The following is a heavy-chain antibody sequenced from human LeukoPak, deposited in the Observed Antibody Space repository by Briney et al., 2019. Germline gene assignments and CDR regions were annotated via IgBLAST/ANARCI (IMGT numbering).Heavy chain of an antibody. CDR3: AKGSGSSTWQSHFDY. CDR1: GFTFSSYA. V-gene: IGHV3-23*01. D-gene: IGHD6-13*01. J-gene: IGHJ4*02. Sequence: GGSLRLSCAASGFTFSSYAMSWVRQAPGKGLEWVSRISVSGSTYYADSVKGRFTISRDSSKSTLYLQMNSLRAEDTAVYYCAKGSGSSTWQSHFDYWGQGTLVTVSS. CDR2: ISVSGST.